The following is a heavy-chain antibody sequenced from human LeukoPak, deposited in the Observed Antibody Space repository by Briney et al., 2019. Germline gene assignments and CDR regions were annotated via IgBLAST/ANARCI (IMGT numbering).Heavy chain of an antibody. J-gene: IGHJ6*02. Sequence: GGSLRLSCAASGFTLNNYAMSWVRQAPGKGLEWVSSIIGSGGTTYTADSVKGRFIVSRDNSRNTLFLQMNILSTDDTAVYFCVKGGGYSYSYAMDVWGQGTTVTVSS. CDR3: VKGGGYSYSYAMDV. V-gene: IGHV3-23*01. CDR2: IIGSGGTT. D-gene: IGHD2-15*01. CDR1: GFTLNNYA.